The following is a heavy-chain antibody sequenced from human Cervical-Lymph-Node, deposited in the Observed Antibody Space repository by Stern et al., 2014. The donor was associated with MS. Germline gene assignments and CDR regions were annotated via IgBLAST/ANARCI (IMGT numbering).Heavy chain of an antibody. CDR2: ISGAGGAA. J-gene: IGHJ6*02. CDR1: GFTFSSCD. CDR3: ASEISPRYYYYYIDV. V-gene: IGHV3-23*01. Sequence: EVQLLESGGGLIQPGGSLRLSCEASGFTFSSCDMNWVRQAPGEGLEWVSSISGAGGAAYYADSVKGRFTISRDNSKNTLFLQMNSLRAEDTAVYYCASEISPRYYYYYIDVWGPGTTVTVSS.